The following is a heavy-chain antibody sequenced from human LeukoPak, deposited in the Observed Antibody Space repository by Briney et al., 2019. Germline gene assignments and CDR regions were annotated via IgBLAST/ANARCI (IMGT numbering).Heavy chain of an antibody. V-gene: IGHV4-61*02. CDR1: GGSISSGSYY. CDR2: IDTSGST. Sequence: SQTLSLTCTVSGGSISSGSYYWSWIRQPAGKGLESIGRIDTSGSTNYNPSLKSRATISVNTSKNQFSLKLSSVTAADTAVYYCARVGGIAVAEYYFDYWGQGTLVTVSS. J-gene: IGHJ4*02. D-gene: IGHD6-19*01. CDR3: ARVGGIAVAEYYFDY.